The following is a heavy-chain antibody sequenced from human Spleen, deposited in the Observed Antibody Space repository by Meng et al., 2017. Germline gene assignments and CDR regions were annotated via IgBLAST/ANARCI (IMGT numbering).Heavy chain of an antibody. Sequence: QVQLVQSVAEVKNPGALVKVSCKASGYTFTGYYMHWVRQAPGQGLGWMGWISAYNGNTNHAQKLQGRVTMTTDTSTSTAYMELRSLRSDDTAVYYCARVDYYDSSGTRTRGNFDYWGQGALVTVSS. J-gene: IGHJ4*02. CDR1: GYTFTGYY. V-gene: IGHV1-18*04. CDR3: ARVDYYDSSGTRTRGNFDY. CDR2: ISAYNGNT. D-gene: IGHD3-22*01.